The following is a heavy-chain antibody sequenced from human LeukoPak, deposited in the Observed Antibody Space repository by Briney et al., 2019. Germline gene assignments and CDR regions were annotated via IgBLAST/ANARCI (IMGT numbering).Heavy chain of an antibody. CDR2: INPNSGGT. CDR3: ARDGGYSYGYTYDY. J-gene: IGHJ4*02. D-gene: IGHD5-18*01. V-gene: IGHV1-2*02. Sequence: ASVKVSCKASGYTFTDYYVHWVRQAPGQGLEWMGWINPNSGGTNYAQKFQGRVTMTRDTSISTAYMELSRLRSDDTAVYYCARDGGYSYGYTYDYWGQGTLVTVSS. CDR1: GYTFTDYY.